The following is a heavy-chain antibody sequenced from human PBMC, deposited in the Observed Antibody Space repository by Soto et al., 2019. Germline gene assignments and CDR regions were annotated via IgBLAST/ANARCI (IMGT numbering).Heavy chain of an antibody. D-gene: IGHD1-7*01. Sequence: GGSLRLSCAASGFTFSSYGMHWVRQAPGKGLEWVAVISYDGSNKYYADSVKGRFTISRDNSKNTLYLQMNSLRAEDTAVYHCAADRHRTRNWFDPWRQGTLVPVSS. V-gene: IGHV3-30*03. CDR2: ISYDGSNK. CDR3: AADRHRTRNWFDP. CDR1: GFTFSSYG. J-gene: IGHJ5*02.